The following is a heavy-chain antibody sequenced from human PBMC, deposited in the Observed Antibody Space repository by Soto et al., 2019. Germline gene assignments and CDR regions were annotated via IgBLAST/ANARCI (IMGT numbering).Heavy chain of an antibody. CDR3: ARDGGKSGTTSPPGYYYGMDV. Sequence: QVQLVQSGAEVKKPGSSVKVSCMASGGTFSSYAISWVRQAPGQGLEWMGGIIPIFGTASYAQKFQGRVTITADESTSKADMERSSLRSEDTAVYYCARDGGKSGTTSPPGYYYGMDVWGRGTTVTVSS. D-gene: IGHD1-1*01. CDR1: GGTFSSYA. CDR2: IIPIFGTA. V-gene: IGHV1-69*01. J-gene: IGHJ6*02.